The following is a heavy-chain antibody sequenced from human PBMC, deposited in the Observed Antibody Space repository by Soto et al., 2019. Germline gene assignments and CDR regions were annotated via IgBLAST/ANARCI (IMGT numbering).Heavy chain of an antibody. D-gene: IGHD2-2*02. Sequence: EVQLVESGGGLVQPGTSLRLSCAASGFTFDDYAMHWVRQAPGKGLEWVSGIVWNSGNIAYADSVKGRFTISRDNAKNSLYLQMNSLRTEDTALYYCARIPAAIGYMDVWGQGTTVTVSS. CDR2: IVWNSGNI. V-gene: IGHV3-9*01. CDR1: GFTFDDYA. J-gene: IGHJ6*03. CDR3: ARIPAAIGYMDV.